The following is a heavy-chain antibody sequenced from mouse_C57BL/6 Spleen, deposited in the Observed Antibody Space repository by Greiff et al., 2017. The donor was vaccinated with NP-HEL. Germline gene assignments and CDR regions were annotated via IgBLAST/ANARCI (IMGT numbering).Heavy chain of an antibody. D-gene: IGHD2-4*01. CDR1: GYTFTDYY. J-gene: IGHJ2*01. Sequence: VQLKQSGPELVKPGASVKISCKASGYTFTDYYMNWVKQSHGKSLEWIGDINPNNGGTSYNQKFKGKATLTVDKSSSTAYMELRSLTSEDSAVYYCARYSYDYDGGYYFDYWGQGTTLTVSS. CDR3: ARYSYDYDGGYYFDY. CDR2: INPNNGGT. V-gene: IGHV1-26*01.